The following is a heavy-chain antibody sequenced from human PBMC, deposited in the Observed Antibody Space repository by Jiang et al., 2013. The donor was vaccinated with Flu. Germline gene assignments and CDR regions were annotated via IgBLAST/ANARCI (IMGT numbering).Heavy chain of an antibody. CDR3: ARQSIGSYYYP. CDR2: IDPSDSYT. J-gene: IGHJ5*02. V-gene: IGHV5-10-1*01. Sequence: RQMPGKGLEWMGRIDPSDSYTNYSPSFQGHVTISADKSISTAYLQWSSLKASDTAMYYCARQSIGSYYYPWGQGTLVTVSS. D-gene: IGHD1-26*01.